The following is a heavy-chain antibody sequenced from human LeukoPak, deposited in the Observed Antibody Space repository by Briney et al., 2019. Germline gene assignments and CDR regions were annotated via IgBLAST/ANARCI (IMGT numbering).Heavy chain of an antibody. CDR1: GFTFSSYE. V-gene: IGHV3-48*03. J-gene: IGHJ4*02. CDR3: ARDWKTYYYDSSGYTFDY. Sequence: PGGSLRLSCAASGFTFSSYEMNWVRQAPGKGLEWVSYISSSGSTIYYADSVKGRFTISRDNAKNSLYLQMNSLRAEDTAVYYCARDWKTYYYDSSGYTFDYWGQGTLVTVSS. CDR2: ISSSGSTI. D-gene: IGHD3-22*01.